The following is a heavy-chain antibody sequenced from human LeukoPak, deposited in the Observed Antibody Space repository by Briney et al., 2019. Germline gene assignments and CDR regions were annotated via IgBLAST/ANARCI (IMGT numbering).Heavy chain of an antibody. J-gene: IGHJ4*02. D-gene: IGHD4-17*01. Sequence: ASVKVSCKASGYSFTDYYIQWVRQAPGQGPEWVGMINPFDDTTTYAQHFQGRVTLTRDMSTSTVYMDLSSLTSEDTAVYYCARDPGYGYYNKAFDFWGQGTLVTVSS. CDR2: INPFDDTT. V-gene: IGHV1-46*01. CDR1: GYSFTDYY. CDR3: ARDPGYGYYNKAFDF.